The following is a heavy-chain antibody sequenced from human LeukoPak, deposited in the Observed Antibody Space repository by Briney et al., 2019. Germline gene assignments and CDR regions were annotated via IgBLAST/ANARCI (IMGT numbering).Heavy chain of an antibody. J-gene: IGHJ4*02. CDR3: ASSFGRWLDYFDY. D-gene: IGHD5-24*01. Sequence: NPSETLSLTCTVSGGSVSSTSFYWNWIRQPPGKGLEWIGSIYYSGSTHYNPSLKSRLTISEDTSKNQFSLKLNSVTAADTAVYYCASSFGRWLDYFDYWGRGTLVTVSS. CDR1: GGSVSSTSFY. V-gene: IGHV4-39*07. CDR2: IYYSGST.